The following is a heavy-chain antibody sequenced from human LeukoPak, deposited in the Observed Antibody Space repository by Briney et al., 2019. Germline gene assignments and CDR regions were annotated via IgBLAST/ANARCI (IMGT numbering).Heavy chain of an antibody. CDR3: ARDVNGGYFDY. CDR2: MKGDGSEE. J-gene: IGHJ4*01. CDR1: GFTFSNYW. D-gene: IGHD3-10*01. Sequence: GGSLRLSCAASGFTFSNYWMSWLRQAPGEGPEWVAQMKGDGSEEYYVGSVRGRFKISRDNAKNSLFLQMNSLRAEDRAVYFCARDVNGGYFDYWGRGTLVTVSS. V-gene: IGHV3-7*01.